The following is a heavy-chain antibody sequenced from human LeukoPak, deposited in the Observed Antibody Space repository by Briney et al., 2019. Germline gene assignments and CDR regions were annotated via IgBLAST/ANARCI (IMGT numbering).Heavy chain of an antibody. J-gene: IGHJ2*01. D-gene: IGHD5-18*01. CDR1: GGSISSYY. Sequence: PSETLSLTCTVSGGSISSYYWSWIRQPAGKGLEWIGRIYTSGSTNYNPSLKSRVTISVDTSKNQFSLKLSSVTAADTAVYYCARQAAMAVYWYFDLWGRGTLVTVSS. CDR3: ARQAAMAVYWYFDL. CDR2: IYTSGST. V-gene: IGHV4-4*07.